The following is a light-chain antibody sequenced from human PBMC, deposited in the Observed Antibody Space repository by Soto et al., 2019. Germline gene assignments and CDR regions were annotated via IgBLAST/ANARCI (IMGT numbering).Light chain of an antibody. CDR1: TSNIGSTSSIGSDY. V-gene: IGLV1-47*02. CDR3: AVWDDSLSGGV. J-gene: IGLJ3*02. CDR2: STN. Sequence: QAVVAQPPSASGTPGQRVTISCSGSTSNIGSTSSIGSDYVYWYQQLPGTAPRLLIYSTNQRPSGVPDRISGSKSGTSATLAISGLRFEDEADYYCAVWDDSLSGGVFGGGTQLTVL.